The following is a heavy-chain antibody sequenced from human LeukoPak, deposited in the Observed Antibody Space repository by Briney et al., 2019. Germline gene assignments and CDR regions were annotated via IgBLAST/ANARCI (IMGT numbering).Heavy chain of an antibody. Sequence: GGSLRLSCAASGFTFSNNAMSWVRQAPGKGLEWVSATSTSGGSAYYADSVKGRFTISRDNSKNTLYLQMDSLRADDTAVYYCAKGGAYYYDSSGYFSIWGQGTMVTVSS. CDR1: GFTFSNNA. CDR2: TSTSGGSA. CDR3: AKGGAYYYDSSGYFSI. V-gene: IGHV3-23*01. J-gene: IGHJ3*02. D-gene: IGHD3-22*01.